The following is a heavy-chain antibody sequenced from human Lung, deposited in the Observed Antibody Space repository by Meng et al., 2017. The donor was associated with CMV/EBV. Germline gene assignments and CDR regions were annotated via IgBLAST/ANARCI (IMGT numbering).Heavy chain of an antibody. D-gene: IGHD6-19*01. V-gene: IGHV4-4*02. CDR3: ASFPPPGKQWLVTDY. CDR2: IYHSGST. J-gene: IGHJ4*02. Sequence: LLLRVDGPVLVTPSGTLARTRTAPGGSISSSNCWSWVRQPPGKGLEWIGEIYHSGSTNYNPSLKSRVTISVDKSKNQFSLKLSSVTAADTAVYYCASFPPPGKQWLVTDYWGQGTLVTVPS. CDR1: GGSISSSNC.